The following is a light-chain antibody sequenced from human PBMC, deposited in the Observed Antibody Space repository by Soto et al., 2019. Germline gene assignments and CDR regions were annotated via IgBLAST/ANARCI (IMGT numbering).Light chain of an antibody. CDR1: SSNIGNDY. CDR3: ATWDSGLRAVV. Sequence: QSVLTQPPSVSAAPGQTVTISCSGSSSNIGNDYVSWYQQLPGTAPKLLIYDNDRRPSGIPDRFSGSKSGTSATLGITGLQTGDEADYYCATWDSGLRAVVFGGGTKLTVL. CDR2: DND. J-gene: IGLJ2*01. V-gene: IGLV1-51*01.